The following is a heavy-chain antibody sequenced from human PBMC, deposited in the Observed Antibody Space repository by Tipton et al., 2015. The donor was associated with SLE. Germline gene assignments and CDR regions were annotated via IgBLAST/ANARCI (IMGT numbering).Heavy chain of an antibody. J-gene: IGHJ1*01. D-gene: IGHD3-22*01. CDR3: AKDSHYYDSSGYAHH. CDR2: IWYDGSNK. CDR1: GFTFSSFA. V-gene: IGHV3-33*06. Sequence: SLRLSCAASGFTFSSFAMHWVRQAPGKGLEWVVVIWYDGSNKYYADSVKGRFTISRDNSKNTLDLQMNSLRAEDTAVYYCAKDSHYYDSSGYAHHWGQGTLVTVSS.